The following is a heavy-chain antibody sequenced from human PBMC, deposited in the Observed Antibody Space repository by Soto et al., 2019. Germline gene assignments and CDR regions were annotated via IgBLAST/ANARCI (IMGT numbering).Heavy chain of an antibody. J-gene: IGHJ6*02. CDR2: IWYDGSNK. D-gene: IGHD4-17*01. CDR1: GFTFSSYG. CDR3: ARVKDDYGDYDCYYGMDV. Sequence: GGSLRLSCAASGFTFSSYGMHWVRQAPGKGLEWVAVIWYDGSNKYYADSVKGRFTISRDNSKNTLYLQMNSLRAEDTAVYYCARVKDDYGDYDCYYGMDVWGQGTTVTVSS. V-gene: IGHV3-33*01.